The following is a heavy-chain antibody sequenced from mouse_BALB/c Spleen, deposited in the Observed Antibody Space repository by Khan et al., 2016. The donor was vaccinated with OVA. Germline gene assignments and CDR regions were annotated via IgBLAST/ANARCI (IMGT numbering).Heavy chain of an antibody. J-gene: IGHJ3*01. CDR2: INPSNGYT. D-gene: IGHD2-14*01. Sequence: QMQLEESGAELARPGASVKMSCKASGYTFTSYTIHWIKLRPGQGLEWIGFINPSNGYTNYNQKFKDKATLTADKSSTTVYMQLSSLTSDDSAVDNCVRDGAYHRNDGWFAYWGQGTLVTVSA. CDR3: VRDGAYHRNDGWFAY. CDR1: GYTFTSYT. V-gene: IGHV1-4*01.